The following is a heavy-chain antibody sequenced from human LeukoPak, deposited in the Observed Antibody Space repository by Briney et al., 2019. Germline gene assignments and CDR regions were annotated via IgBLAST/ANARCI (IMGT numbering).Heavy chain of an antibody. J-gene: IGHJ4*02. D-gene: IGHD3-10*01. V-gene: IGHV4-59*08. Sequence: SETLSLTCTVSGGSISSYYWSWIPQPPAKGLEWIGHIYYSGSTNYNPSLKSRVTISVDTSKNQFSLKRSSVTAADTAVYYCASTTRGYGSGSYLFDYWGQGTLVTVSS. CDR1: GGSISSYY. CDR3: ASTTRGYGSGSYLFDY. CDR2: IYYSGST.